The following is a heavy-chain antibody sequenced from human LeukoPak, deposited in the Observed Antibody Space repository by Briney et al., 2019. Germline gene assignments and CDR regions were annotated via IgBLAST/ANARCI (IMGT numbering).Heavy chain of an antibody. CDR1: GNSISSSSYY. D-gene: IGHD2-2*01. V-gene: IGHV4-39*07. Sequence: SETLSLTCTVSGNSISSSSYYWVWIRQPPGKGLEWIGEINHSGSTNYNPSLKSRVTISVDTSKNQFSLKLSSVTAADTAVYYCARSGYCSSTSCYPFDYWGQGTLVTVSS. CDR3: ARSGYCSSTSCYPFDY. J-gene: IGHJ4*02. CDR2: INHSGST.